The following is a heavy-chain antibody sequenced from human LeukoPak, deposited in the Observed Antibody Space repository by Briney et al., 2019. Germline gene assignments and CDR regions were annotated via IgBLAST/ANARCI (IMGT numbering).Heavy chain of an antibody. V-gene: IGHV1-69*04. Sequence: ASVKVSCKASGGTFSSYAISWVRQAPGQGLEWMGRIIPILGIANYAQEFQGRVTITADKSTSTAYMELSSLRSEDTAVYYCARDRGYSYGLTGNFDYWGQGTLVTVSS. CDR2: IIPILGIA. CDR3: ARDRGYSYGLTGNFDY. CDR1: GGTFSSYA. D-gene: IGHD5-18*01. J-gene: IGHJ4*02.